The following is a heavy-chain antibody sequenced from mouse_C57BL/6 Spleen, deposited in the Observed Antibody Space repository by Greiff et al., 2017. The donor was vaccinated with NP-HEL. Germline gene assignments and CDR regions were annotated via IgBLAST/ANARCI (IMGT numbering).Heavy chain of an antibody. Sequence: EVKLVESGGGLVKPGGSLKLSCAASGFTFSDYGMHWVRQAPEKGLEWVAYISSGSSTIYYADTVKGRFTISRDNAKNTLFLQMTSLRSEDTAMYYCARANGTGPWFAYWGQGTLVTVSA. D-gene: IGHD3-3*01. V-gene: IGHV5-17*01. CDR2: ISSGSSTI. J-gene: IGHJ3*01. CDR3: ARANGTGPWFAY. CDR1: GFTFSDYG.